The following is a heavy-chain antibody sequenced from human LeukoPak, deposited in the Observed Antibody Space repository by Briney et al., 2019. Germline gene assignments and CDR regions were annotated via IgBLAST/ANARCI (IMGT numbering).Heavy chain of an antibody. D-gene: IGHD1-26*01. Sequence: SETLSLTCAVYIDSFSNYHWNWIRQTPAKGMEWIGEANESGGTNISPSLRSRVILSVDTSKNQFSLKLISVTVADTAIYYCARGQGATVPQVGKNWFDPWGQGTRVTVSS. J-gene: IGHJ5*02. CDR1: IDSFSNYH. CDR2: ANESGGT. CDR3: ARGQGATVPQVGKNWFDP. V-gene: IGHV4-34*01.